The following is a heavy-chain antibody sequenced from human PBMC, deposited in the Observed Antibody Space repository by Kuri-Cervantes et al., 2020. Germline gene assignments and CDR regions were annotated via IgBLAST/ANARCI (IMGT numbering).Heavy chain of an antibody. CDR1: GFTFSSYA. J-gene: IGHJ4*02. V-gene: IGHV3-23*01. CDR2: ISGSGGST. CDR3: TTDGLTVSGLDC. Sequence: GESLKISCAASGFTFSSYAMSWVRQAPGKGLEWVSAISGSGGSTYYADSVKGRFTISRDNSKNTLFLQMNSLRTEDTAVYYCTTDGLTVSGLDCWGQGTLVTVSS. D-gene: IGHD6-19*01.